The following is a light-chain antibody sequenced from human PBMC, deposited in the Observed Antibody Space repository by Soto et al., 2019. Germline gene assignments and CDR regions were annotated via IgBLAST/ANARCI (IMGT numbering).Light chain of an antibody. CDR2: LTS. J-gene: IGLJ3*02. CDR1: TGAVTSGHY. V-gene: IGLV7-43*01. Sequence: QAVVTQEPSLTVFPGGTVTLTCASSTGAVTSGHYPNWFQQKPGQAPRALIYLTSTKHSWTPARFSGSLLGGKAALTLSGVQPEDEAEYYCLLYYGGAWVFGGGTKVTVL. CDR3: LLYYGGAWV.